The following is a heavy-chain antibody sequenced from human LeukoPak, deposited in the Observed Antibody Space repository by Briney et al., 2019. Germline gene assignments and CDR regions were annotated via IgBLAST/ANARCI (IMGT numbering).Heavy chain of an antibody. D-gene: IGHD2-15*01. Sequence: SETLSLTCDVYGGSFRGYYWSWIRQPPGKGLEWIGEINRSGSTNYNPSLKSRVTISVDTSKNQFSLKLSSVTAADTAVYYCARDAAQYCSGGSCYFGAWFDSWGQGTLVTVSS. CDR2: INRSGST. CDR3: ARDAAQYCSGGSCYFGAWFDS. V-gene: IGHV4-34*01. CDR1: GGSFRGYY. J-gene: IGHJ5*01.